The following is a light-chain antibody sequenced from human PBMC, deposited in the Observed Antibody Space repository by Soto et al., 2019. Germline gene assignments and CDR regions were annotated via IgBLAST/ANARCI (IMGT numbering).Light chain of an antibody. CDR2: RDG. CDR3: AVWDASLTGWV. V-gene: IGLV1-47*01. J-gene: IGLJ3*02. Sequence: QSVLTQPPSASGTPGQNLTISCAGSSSNIGSHYVYWYQHLPGTAPKLLIFRDGQRPSGVPDRFFGSKSGTSASLAISGLRSEDEAHYYCAVWDASLTGWVFGGGTKVTVL. CDR1: SSNIGSHY.